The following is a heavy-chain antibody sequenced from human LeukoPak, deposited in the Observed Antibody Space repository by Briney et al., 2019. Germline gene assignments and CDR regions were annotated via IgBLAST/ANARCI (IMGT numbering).Heavy chain of an antibody. J-gene: IGHJ4*02. Sequence: GGSLRLSCAASGFTFDDYGMSWVRQAPGKGLEWVSGINWNGGSTGYADSVKGRFTISRDNAKNSLYLQMNSLRAEDTALYYCARGGITIFGVVIHSDYWGQGTLVTVSS. V-gene: IGHV3-20*04. CDR2: INWNGGST. D-gene: IGHD3-3*01. CDR3: ARGGITIFGVVIHSDY. CDR1: GFTFDDYG.